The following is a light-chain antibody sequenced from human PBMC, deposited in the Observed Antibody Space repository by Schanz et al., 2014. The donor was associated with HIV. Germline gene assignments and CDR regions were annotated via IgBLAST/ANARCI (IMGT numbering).Light chain of an antibody. CDR2: GAS. V-gene: IGKV3D-15*01. Sequence: EVVMTQSPATLSVPPGGTVTLSCRASQSVSNYLAWYQQKPGQAPRLLIYGASSRATGIPDRFSGSGSGTDFTFTISSLQPEDIATYYCQQYDNLPTFGGGTKVEIK. CDR3: QQYDNLPT. CDR1: QSVSNY. J-gene: IGKJ4*01.